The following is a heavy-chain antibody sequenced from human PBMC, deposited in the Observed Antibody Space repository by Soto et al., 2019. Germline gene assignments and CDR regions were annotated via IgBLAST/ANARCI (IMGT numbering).Heavy chain of an antibody. Sequence: ESGGGLVQPGGSLRLSCAASGFTYESYAMSWVRQAPGKGLEWVSGINSGGTVAHYADSVKGRCAISRDNSKNTLSLEMNSLRAAYTGLYYCAISTGGFGGLFVVPSEYWGQGPLVTVSS. D-gene: IGHD3-16*01. CDR1: GFTYESYA. CDR2: INSGGTVA. CDR3: AISTGGFGGLFVVPSEY. J-gene: IGHJ4*02. V-gene: IGHV3-23*01.